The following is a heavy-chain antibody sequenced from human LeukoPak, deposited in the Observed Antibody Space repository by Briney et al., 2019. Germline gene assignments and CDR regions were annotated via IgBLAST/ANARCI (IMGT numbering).Heavy chain of an antibody. Sequence: GGSLRLSCAASGFTFSGFSMSWVRQSPTKGLEWVANIKQDGSERYYVDSVKGRFTISRDSAKNSLSLQMNNLRVEDTAVYYRARAGSHWHYVYWGQGTVVTVSS. V-gene: IGHV3-7*01. D-gene: IGHD3-10*01. CDR3: ARAGSHWHYVY. CDR2: IKQDGSER. J-gene: IGHJ4*02. CDR1: GFTFSGFS.